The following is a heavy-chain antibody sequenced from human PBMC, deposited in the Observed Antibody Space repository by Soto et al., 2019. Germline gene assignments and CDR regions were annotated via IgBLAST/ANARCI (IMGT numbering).Heavy chain of an antibody. Sequence: PGGSLRLSCAASGFTFSSYSMNWVRQAPGKGLEWVSSISSSSSYIYYADSVKGRFTISRDNAKNSLYLQMNSLRAEDTAVYYCARGAEWWTGYYYYMDVWGKGTTVTVSS. CDR2: ISSSSSYI. V-gene: IGHV3-21*01. CDR3: ARGAEWWTGYYYYMDV. D-gene: IGHD2-15*01. CDR1: GFTFSSYS. J-gene: IGHJ6*03.